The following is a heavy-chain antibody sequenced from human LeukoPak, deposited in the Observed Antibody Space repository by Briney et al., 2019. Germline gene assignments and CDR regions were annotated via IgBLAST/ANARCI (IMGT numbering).Heavy chain of an antibody. CDR1: GGSISSGGYY. J-gene: IGHJ3*01. D-gene: IGHD1-26*01. CDR3: AHFKGGSFDF. V-gene: IGHV4-30-2*03. Sequence: SQTLSLTCTVSGGSISSGGYYWSWIRQHPGKGLEWIGSIYYSGNTYYNPSLKSRVTISVDTSKNQFSLKLTSVTAADTAVYYCAHFKGGSFDFWGQGTMVTVSS. CDR2: IYYSGNT.